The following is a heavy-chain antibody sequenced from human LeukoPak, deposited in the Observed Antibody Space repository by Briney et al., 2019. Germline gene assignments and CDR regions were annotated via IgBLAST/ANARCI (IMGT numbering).Heavy chain of an antibody. D-gene: IGHD4-17*01. CDR2: INSDGSST. J-gene: IGHJ1*01. CDR1: GFTFSSYW. CDR3: ARENGDYEYFQH. V-gene: IGHV3-74*01. Sequence: GGSLGLSCAASGFTFSSYWMHWVRQAPGKGLVWVSRINSDGSSTSYADSVKGRFTISRDNAKNTLYLQMNSLRAEDTAVYYCARENGDYEYFQHWGQGTLVTVSS.